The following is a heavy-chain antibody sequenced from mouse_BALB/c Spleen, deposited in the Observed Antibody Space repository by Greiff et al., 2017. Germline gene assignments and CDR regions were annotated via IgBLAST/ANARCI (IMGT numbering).Heavy chain of an antibody. CDR2: IDPYYGDA. J-gene: IGHJ3*01. CDR3: ARGQTGTLAY. CDR1: GYSFTGYN. V-gene: IGHV1-39*01. D-gene: IGHD4-1*01. Sequence: EVQLQQSGPELEKPGASVKISCKASGYSFTGYNMNWVKQSNGKSLEWIGNIDPYYGDASYNQKFKGKATMTVDKSSSTAYMELARLTSEDSAIYYCARGQTGTLAYWGQGTLVTVSA.